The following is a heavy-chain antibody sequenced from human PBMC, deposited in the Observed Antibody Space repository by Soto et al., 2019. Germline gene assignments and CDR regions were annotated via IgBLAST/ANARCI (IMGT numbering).Heavy chain of an antibody. CDR2: IYWDDDK. CDR1: GFSLSTSGVG. CDR3: AHRKLVGHGMDV. V-gene: IGHV2-5*02. Sequence: QITLKESGPTLVKPTQTLTLTCTFSGFSLSTSGVGVGWIRQPPGKALEWLALIYWDDDKRYSPSLKIRLTITKDTSKIQVVLTRTNMDPVDTATYYCAHRKLVGHGMDVWGQGTTVTVSS. D-gene: IGHD3-10*01. J-gene: IGHJ6*02.